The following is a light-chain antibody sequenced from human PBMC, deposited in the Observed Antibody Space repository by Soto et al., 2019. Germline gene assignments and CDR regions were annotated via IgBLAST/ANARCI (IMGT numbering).Light chain of an antibody. CDR1: QGISNS. Sequence: DIQMTQSPSSLSASIGDRVTISCRASQGISNSLAWYQQKAGEVPKLLIYAAFTSHSGVPSRFRGSGSGTDFTLTISSLQPEDVATYYCQNYKSAPRTFGQGTKVEIK. V-gene: IGKV1-27*01. CDR2: AAF. CDR3: QNYKSAPRT. J-gene: IGKJ1*01.